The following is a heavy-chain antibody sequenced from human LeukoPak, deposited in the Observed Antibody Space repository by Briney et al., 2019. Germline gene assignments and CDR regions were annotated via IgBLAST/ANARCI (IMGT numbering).Heavy chain of an antibody. CDR1: GGSFSGYY. D-gene: IGHD3-10*01. CDR3: TGGGLVRGVTHWFDP. J-gene: IGHJ5*02. V-gene: IGHV4-34*01. Sequence: SETPSLTCAVYGGSFSGYYWSWIRQPPGKGLEWIGEINHSGSTNYNPSLKSRVTISVDTSKNQFSLKLSSVTAADTAVYYCTGGGLVRGVTHWFDPWSQGTLVTVSS. CDR2: INHSGST.